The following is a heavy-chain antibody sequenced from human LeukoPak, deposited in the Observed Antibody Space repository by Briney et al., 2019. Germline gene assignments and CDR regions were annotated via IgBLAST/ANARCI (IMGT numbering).Heavy chain of an antibody. CDR1: GDSVSSNSAA. Sequence: SQTLSLTCAISGDSVSSNSAAWNWIRQSPSRGLEWLGRTYYRSKWYNDYTVSVKSRITINPDTSKNQFSLQLNSVTPEDTAVYYCARESSSSSEGWNWFDPWGQGTLVTVSS. D-gene: IGHD6-13*01. V-gene: IGHV6-1*01. CDR2: TYYRSKWYN. CDR3: ARESSSSSEGWNWFDP. J-gene: IGHJ5*02.